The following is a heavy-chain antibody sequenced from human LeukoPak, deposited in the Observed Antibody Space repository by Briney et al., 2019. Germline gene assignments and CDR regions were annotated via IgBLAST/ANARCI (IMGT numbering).Heavy chain of an antibody. V-gene: IGHV1-18*01. CDR1: GYDFVSYG. CDR2: ISAYTGNT. CDR3: ARDSRYKQWLAHFDY. D-gene: IGHD6-19*01. J-gene: IGHJ4*02. Sequence: ASVEVSCKASGYDFVSYGVDWVRQAPGQGLEWMGWISAYTGNTNYAQKLQGRVAMTTDTSTSTAYMELRSLRSDDTAVYYCARDSRYKQWLAHFDYWGQGTLVTVSS.